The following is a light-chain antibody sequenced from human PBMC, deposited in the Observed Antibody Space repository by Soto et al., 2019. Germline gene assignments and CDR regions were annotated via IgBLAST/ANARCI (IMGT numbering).Light chain of an antibody. V-gene: IGLV2-14*01. J-gene: IGLJ1*01. CDR1: SSDVGGYDY. CDR3: SSYTSSSILYV. CDR2: EVN. Sequence: QSALTQPASVSGSPGQSITISCTGTSSDVGGYDYVSWYQLHPGKAPKLMVFEVNNRPSGVSYRFSGSKSGNTASLTISGLQAEDEADYFCSSYTSSSILYVFGTGTKLTVL.